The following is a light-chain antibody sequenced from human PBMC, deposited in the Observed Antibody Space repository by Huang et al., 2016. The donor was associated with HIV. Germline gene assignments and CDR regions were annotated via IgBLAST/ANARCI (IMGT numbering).Light chain of an antibody. V-gene: IGKV1-NL1*01. Sequence: DIQVTQSPSSLSASVGDRVTVPCRTSRGISDSLVWYQQKPGRAPKLLVYAASRLESGVPFRFSGSGAGADFTLTINNLQPEDFATYYCQQYYGTPYTFGQGTKVEIK. J-gene: IGKJ2*01. CDR3: QQYYGTPYT. CDR2: AAS. CDR1: RGISDS.